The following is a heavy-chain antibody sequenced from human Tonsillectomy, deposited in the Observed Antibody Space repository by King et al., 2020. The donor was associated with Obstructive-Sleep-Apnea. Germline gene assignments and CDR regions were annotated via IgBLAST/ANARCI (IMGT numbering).Heavy chain of an antibody. CDR2: IYYSGST. V-gene: IGHV4-59*08. D-gene: IGHD6-6*01. CDR3: ARFREQLVPHDAFDI. J-gene: IGHJ3*02. CDR1: GGSISNYY. Sequence: QLQESGPGLVKPSETLSLTCTVSGGSISNYYWSWIRQPPGKGLEWIGYIYYSGSTNYNPSLKSRVTISVDTSKNPFSLKLSSVTAADTAVYYCARFREQLVPHDAFDIWGQGTMVTVSS.